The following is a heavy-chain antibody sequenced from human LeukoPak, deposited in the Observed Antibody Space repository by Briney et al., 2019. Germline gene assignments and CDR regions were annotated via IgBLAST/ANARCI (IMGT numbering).Heavy chain of an antibody. J-gene: IGHJ6*02. Sequence: PGRSLRLSCAASGFTFSSYGMHWVRQAPGKGLEWVAVISYDGSNKYYADSVKGRFTISRDNAKNSLFLQMNNLGAEDTAVYYCAVALSGSYVYYHTMDVWGQGTTVTVSS. V-gene: IGHV3-30*03. CDR3: AVALSGSYVYYHTMDV. CDR1: GFTFSSYG. CDR2: ISYDGSNK. D-gene: IGHD3-10*01.